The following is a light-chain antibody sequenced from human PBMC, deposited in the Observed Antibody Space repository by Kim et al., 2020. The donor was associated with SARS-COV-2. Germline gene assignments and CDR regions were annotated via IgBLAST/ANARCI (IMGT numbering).Light chain of an antibody. J-gene: IGKJ1*01. CDR2: SAS. V-gene: IGKV3-20*01. CDR3: HQYGTSPET. CDR1: QSVSSNF. Sequence: ENVLTQSPGTLSLSPGERATLSCRASQSVSSNFLAWYQQKAGQAPRLLIYSASSRASGIPDRFSGSGSRTDFTLTISTLEPEDFAVYYCHQYGTSPETFGQGTKVDIK.